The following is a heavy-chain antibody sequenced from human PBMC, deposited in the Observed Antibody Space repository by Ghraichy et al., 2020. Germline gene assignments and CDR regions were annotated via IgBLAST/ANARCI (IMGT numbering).Heavy chain of an antibody. CDR1: GGSISSSSYY. V-gene: IGHV4-39*01. CDR3: ARQEHFDWLFRYWYFDL. Sequence: SETLSLTCTVSGGSISSSSYYWGWIRQPPGKGLEWIGSIYYSGSTYYNPSLKSRVTISVDTSKNQFSLKLSSVTAADTAVYYCARQEHFDWLFRYWYFDLWGRGTLVTVSS. D-gene: IGHD3-9*01. J-gene: IGHJ2*01. CDR2: IYYSGST.